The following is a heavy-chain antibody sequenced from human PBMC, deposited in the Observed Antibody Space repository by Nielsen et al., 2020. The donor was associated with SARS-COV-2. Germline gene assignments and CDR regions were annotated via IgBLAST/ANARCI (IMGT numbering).Heavy chain of an antibody. CDR1: GFTFSSYG. Sequence: GESLKISCAASGFTFSSYGMHWVRQAPGKGLEWVAVIWYDGSNKYYADSVKGRFTISRDNSKNTLYLQMNSLRAEDTAVYYCARDFGLGDIEDYWGQGTLVTVSS. V-gene: IGHV3-33*08. CDR3: ARDFGLGDIEDY. CDR2: IWYDGSNK. D-gene: IGHD2-15*01. J-gene: IGHJ4*02.